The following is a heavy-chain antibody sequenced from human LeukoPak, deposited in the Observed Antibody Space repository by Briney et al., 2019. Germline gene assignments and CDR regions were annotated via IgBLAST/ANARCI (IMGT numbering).Heavy chain of an antibody. Sequence: SETLSLTCTVSGGSISGTYYWSWIRQPPGKGLEWIGYIYYTGTTDSNPSLKSRVTISLDTSKNQFSLNLSSVTAADTAVYYCARRWVYDRRAFDAWGQGTMVTVSS. D-gene: IGHD3-22*01. J-gene: IGHJ3*01. V-gene: IGHV4-59*08. CDR3: ARRWVYDRRAFDA. CDR2: IYYTGTT. CDR1: GGSISGTYY.